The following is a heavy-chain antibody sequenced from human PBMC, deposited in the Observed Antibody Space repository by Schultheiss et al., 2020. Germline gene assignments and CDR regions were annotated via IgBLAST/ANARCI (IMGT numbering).Heavy chain of an antibody. Sequence: LSLTCTVSGGSISSSSYYWGWIRQPAGKGLEWIGEIYHSGSTNYNPSLKSRVTISVDTSKNQFSLKLSSVTAADTAVYYCARAGTQLNYYYYYGMDVWGQGTTVTVSS. J-gene: IGHJ6*02. CDR3: ARAGTQLNYYYYYGMDV. V-gene: IGHV4-39*01. CDR1: GGSISSSSYY. CDR2: IYHSGST. D-gene: IGHD5-18*01.